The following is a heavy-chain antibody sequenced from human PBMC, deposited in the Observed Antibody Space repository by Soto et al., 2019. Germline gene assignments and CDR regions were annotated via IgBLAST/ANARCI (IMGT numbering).Heavy chain of an antibody. CDR1: GGSISSGGYY. Sequence: QVQLQESGPGLVKPSQTLSLTCTVSGGSISSGGYYWSWIRQHPGKGLEWIGYIYYSGSTYYNPSLKSRVTISVETSKNQFSLKPSSVTAADTAVYYCARGGSGDCSGGSCYPGAFDIWGQGTMVTVSS. CDR2: IYYSGST. CDR3: ARGGSGDCSGGSCYPGAFDI. D-gene: IGHD2-15*01. J-gene: IGHJ3*02. V-gene: IGHV4-31*03.